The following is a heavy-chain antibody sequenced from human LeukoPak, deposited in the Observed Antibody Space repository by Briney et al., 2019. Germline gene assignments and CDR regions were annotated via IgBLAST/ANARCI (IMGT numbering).Heavy chain of an antibody. CDR2: IYHSGST. CDR3: ARVLNYYDSSGYYYGYDAFDI. CDR1: GYSISSGYY. Sequence: SGTLSLTCTVSGYSISSGYYWGWIRQPPGKGLEWIGSIYHSGSTYYNPSLKSRVTISVDTSKNQFSLKLSSVTAADTAVYYCARVLNYYDSSGYYYGYDAFDIWGQGTMVTVSS. V-gene: IGHV4-38-2*02. D-gene: IGHD3-22*01. J-gene: IGHJ3*02.